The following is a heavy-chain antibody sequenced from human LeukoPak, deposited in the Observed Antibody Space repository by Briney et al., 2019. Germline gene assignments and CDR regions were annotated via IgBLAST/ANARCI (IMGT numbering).Heavy chain of an antibody. D-gene: IGHD2/OR15-2a*01. CDR2: IYPGDSDT. CDR3: ARLGTAIVARYFDF. CDR1: GYTFSNYW. V-gene: IGHV5-51*01. J-gene: IGHJ4*02. Sequence: GESPKISCKASGYTFSNYWIGWVRQMPGKDLEWMGTIYPGDSDTRYSPSFQGQVSISADKSTNTAYMQWSSLKASDTAIYYCARLGTAIVARYFDFWGQGTLVTVSS.